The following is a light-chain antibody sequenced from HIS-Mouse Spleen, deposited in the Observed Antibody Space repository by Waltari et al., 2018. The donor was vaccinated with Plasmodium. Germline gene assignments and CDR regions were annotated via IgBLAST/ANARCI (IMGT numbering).Light chain of an antibody. J-gene: IGKJ1*01. V-gene: IGKV4-1*01. CDR2: WAP. Sequence: DIVMTQSPDSLAVSLGERATINCKSSQRVLYSSNNKNYLALYQQKPGQPPKLLIYWAPTRESGVPDRFSGSGSGTDFTLTISSLQAEDVAVYYCQQYYSTPWTFGQGTKVEIK. CDR1: QRVLYSSNNKNY. CDR3: QQYYSTPWT.